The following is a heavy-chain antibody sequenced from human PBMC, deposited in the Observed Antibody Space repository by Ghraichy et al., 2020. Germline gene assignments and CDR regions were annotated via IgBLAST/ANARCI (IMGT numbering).Heavy chain of an antibody. CDR3: AREMKGNYGDYNFFDY. CDR2: IKQGESDK. CDR1: GFTFSTYW. D-gene: IGHD4-17*01. J-gene: IGHJ4*02. Sequence: GESLNISCAASGFTFSTYWMSWVRQTPGKGLEWVANIKQGESDKYYVDSVKGRFTISRDNAKNSLYLQMNSLRAEDTAVYYCAREMKGNYGDYNFFDYWGQGTLVTVSS. V-gene: IGHV3-7*01.